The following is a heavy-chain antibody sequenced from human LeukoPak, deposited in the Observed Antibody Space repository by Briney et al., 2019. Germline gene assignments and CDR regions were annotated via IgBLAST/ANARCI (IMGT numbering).Heavy chain of an antibody. D-gene: IGHD3/OR15-3a*01. CDR3: GTHAGRTGSDD. V-gene: IGHV3-11*01. CDR2: ISGSGNEI. CDR1: GFIFSCYC. Sequence: PGGSLRLSCATSGFIFSCYCMSWIRQAPGKGLEWVSYISGSGNEIYYADSVKGRFTISRDNAKGSLYLQMNSLRAADTAVYYCGTHAGRTGSDDWGQGTLVTVSS. J-gene: IGHJ4*02.